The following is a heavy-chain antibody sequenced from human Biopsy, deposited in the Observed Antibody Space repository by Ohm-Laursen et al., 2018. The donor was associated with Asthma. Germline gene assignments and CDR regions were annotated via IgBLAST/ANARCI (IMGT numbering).Heavy chain of an antibody. D-gene: IGHD2-2*01. V-gene: IGHV1-69*13. CDR3: AREAGSCISRTCYSLDF. Sequence: VASVKVSCKSLGGTFNTYVIGWVRQAPGQGLEWMGGINSVFGTTTYSQKFQDRVTITADDSTSTVYMELSSLRSEDTAVYYCAREAGSCISRTCYSLDFWGQGTLVTVSS. CDR2: INSVFGTT. CDR1: GGTFNTYV. J-gene: IGHJ4*02.